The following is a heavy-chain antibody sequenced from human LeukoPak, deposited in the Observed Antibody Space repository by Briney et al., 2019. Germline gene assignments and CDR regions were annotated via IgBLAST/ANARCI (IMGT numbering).Heavy chain of an antibody. J-gene: IGHJ3*02. V-gene: IGHV1-8*01. Sequence: GASVKVSCKASGYTFTSYDINWVRQATGQGLEWMGRMNPNSGNTGYAQKFQGRVTMTRNTSISTAYMELSSLRSEDTAVYYCARGNLLWLHAFDIWGQGTMVTVSS. D-gene: IGHD3-10*01. CDR1: GYTFTSYD. CDR3: ARGNLLWLHAFDI. CDR2: MNPNSGNT.